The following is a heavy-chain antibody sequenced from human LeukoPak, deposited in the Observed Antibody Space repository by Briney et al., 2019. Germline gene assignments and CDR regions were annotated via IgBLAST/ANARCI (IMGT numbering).Heavy chain of an antibody. CDR3: AKDKRYSYGIFDY. D-gene: IGHD5-18*01. CDR2: IRYDGTNK. CDR1: GFTFSSYG. J-gene: IGHJ4*02. V-gene: IGHV3-30*02. Sequence: PGGSLRLSCAASGFTFSSYGMHWVRQAPGKGLEWVAFIRYDGTNKYYADSVKGRFTISRDNSKNTLYLQMNSLRAEDTAVYYCAKDKRYSYGIFDYWGQGTLVTVSS.